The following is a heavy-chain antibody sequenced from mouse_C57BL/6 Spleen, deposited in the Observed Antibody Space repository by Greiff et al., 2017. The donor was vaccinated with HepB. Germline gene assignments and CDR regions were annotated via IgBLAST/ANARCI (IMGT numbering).Heavy chain of an antibody. D-gene: IGHD1-1*02. V-gene: IGHV5-4*01. CDR2: ISDGGSYT. J-gene: IGHJ3*01. Sequence: EVMLVESGGGLVKPGGSLKLSCAASGFTFSSYAMSWVRQTPEKRLEWVATISDGGSYTYYPDNVKGRFTITRDNAKNNLYLQMSHLKSEDTAMYYCARDMEKRRFAYWGQGTLVTVSA. CDR3: ARDMEKRRFAY. CDR1: GFTFSSYA.